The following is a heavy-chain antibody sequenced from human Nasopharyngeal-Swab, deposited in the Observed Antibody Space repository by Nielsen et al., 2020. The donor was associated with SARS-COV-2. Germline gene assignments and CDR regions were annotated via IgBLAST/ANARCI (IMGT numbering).Heavy chain of an antibody. CDR2: IIPIFGTA. CDR1: GGTFSSYA. D-gene: IGHD3-22*01. J-gene: IGHJ3*02. Sequence: SVKVSCKASGGTFSSYAISWVRQAPGQGLEWMGGIIPIFGTANYAQKFQGRVTITADESTSTAYMELSGLRSEDTAVYYRARPYYYDSSGYLVAFDIWGQGTMVTVSS. CDR3: ARPYYYDSSGYLVAFDI. V-gene: IGHV1-69*13.